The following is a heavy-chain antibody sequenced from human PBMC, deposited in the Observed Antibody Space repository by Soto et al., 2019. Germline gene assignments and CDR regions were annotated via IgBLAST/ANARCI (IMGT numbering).Heavy chain of an antibody. CDR3: ARDRGAMVRGVIDY. J-gene: IGHJ4*02. CDR1: GFTFSSYS. D-gene: IGHD3-10*01. Sequence: EVQLVESGGGLVQPGGSLRLSCAASGFTFSSYSMNWVRQAPGKGLEWVSYISSSSSTIYYADSVKGRFTISRDNAKNSLYLQMNRLRAEDTAVYYCARDRGAMVRGVIDYWGQGTLVTVSS. CDR2: ISSSSSTI. V-gene: IGHV3-48*01.